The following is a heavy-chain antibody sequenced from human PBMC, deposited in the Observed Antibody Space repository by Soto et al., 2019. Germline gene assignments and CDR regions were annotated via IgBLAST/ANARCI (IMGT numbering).Heavy chain of an antibody. CDR3: ATADSGWYLSY. J-gene: IGHJ4*02. V-gene: IGHV3-21*01. CDR1: GFTFSSYS. Sequence: GGSLRLSCAASGFTFSSYSMNWVRQAPGKGLEWVSSISSSSSYIYYADSVKGRFTISRDNSKNTLYLQMNSLRAEDTAVYYCATADSGWYLSYWGQGTLVTVSS. CDR2: ISSSSSYI. D-gene: IGHD6-19*01.